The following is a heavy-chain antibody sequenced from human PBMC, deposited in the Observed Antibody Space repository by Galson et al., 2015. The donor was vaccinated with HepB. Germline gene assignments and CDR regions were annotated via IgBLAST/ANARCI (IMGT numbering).Heavy chain of an antibody. Sequence: SLRLSCAASGFTFSSYSMNWVRQAPGKGLEWVSSISSSSSYIYYADSVKGRFAISRDNAKNSLYLQMNSLRAEDTAVYYCARGCARSSTSCYTEDAFDIWGQGTMVTVSS. CDR3: ARGCARSSTSCYTEDAFDI. J-gene: IGHJ3*02. D-gene: IGHD2-2*02. CDR1: GFTFSSYS. CDR2: ISSSSSYI. V-gene: IGHV3-21*01.